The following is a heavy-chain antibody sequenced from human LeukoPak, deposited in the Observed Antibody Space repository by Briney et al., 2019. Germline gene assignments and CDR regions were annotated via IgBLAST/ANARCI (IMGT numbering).Heavy chain of an antibody. Sequence: SETLSLTCTVAGDSISSYCWSWVRQPPGKGLEWIGSMCYSGSTNYNPSLKSRVTISIDTSKNQFSLKLSSVTAADTAVYYCARRVVESAVITERNWFGPWGQGTLVTVSS. J-gene: IGHJ5*02. CDR1: GDSISSYC. D-gene: IGHD4-11*01. CDR3: ARRVVESAVITERNWFGP. CDR2: MCYSGST. V-gene: IGHV4-59*08.